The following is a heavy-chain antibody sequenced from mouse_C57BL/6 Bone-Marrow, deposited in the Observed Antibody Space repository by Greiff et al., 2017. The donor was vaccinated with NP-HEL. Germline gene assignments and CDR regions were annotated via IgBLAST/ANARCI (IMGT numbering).Heavy chain of an antibody. V-gene: IGHV1-72*01. CDR2: IDPNSGGT. CDR3: ARYSNRVDYYAMDY. D-gene: IGHD2-5*01. Sequence: RGLEWIGRIDPNSGGTKYNEKFKSKATLTVDKPSSTAYMQLSSLTSEDSAVYYCARYSNRVDYYAMDYWGQGTSVTVSS. J-gene: IGHJ4*01.